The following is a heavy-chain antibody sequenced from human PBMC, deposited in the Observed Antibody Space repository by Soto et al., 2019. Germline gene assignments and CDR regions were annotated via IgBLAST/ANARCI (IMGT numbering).Heavy chain of an antibody. CDR2: IYYSGST. Sequence: SETLSLTCTVSGGSISSYYWSWIRQPPEKGLEWIGYIYYSGSTNYNPSLKSRVTISVDTSKNQFSLKLSSVTAADTAVYCCASLVLAGDANYDYYYYYGMDVWGQGTTVTVSS. V-gene: IGHV4-59*01. CDR1: GGSISSYY. D-gene: IGHD4-17*01. CDR3: ASLVLAGDANYDYYYYYGMDV. J-gene: IGHJ6*02.